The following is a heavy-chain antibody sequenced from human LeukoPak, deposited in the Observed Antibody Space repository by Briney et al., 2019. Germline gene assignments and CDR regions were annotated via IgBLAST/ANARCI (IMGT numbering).Heavy chain of an antibody. D-gene: IGHD3-22*01. CDR1: GFIFSSHG. Sequence: GRSLRLSCAASGFIFSSHGMHWVRQAPGKGLEWVAVIWYDGSNKYYADSVKGRFTISRDNSKNTLYLQMNSLRVEDTAVYYCARDYYDSSGYYSAFDYWGQGTLVTVSS. V-gene: IGHV3-33*01. J-gene: IGHJ4*02. CDR3: ARDYYDSSGYYSAFDY. CDR2: IWYDGSNK.